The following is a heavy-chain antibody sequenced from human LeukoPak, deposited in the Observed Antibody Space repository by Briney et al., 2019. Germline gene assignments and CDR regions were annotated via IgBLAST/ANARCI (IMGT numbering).Heavy chain of an antibody. Sequence: GGSLRLSCAASGFTFSSYSMSWVRQAPGKGLEWPSSISSQSTYIYSADSLKGRFAISRDNAKNSLYLQMNSLRAEDTAVYYCARDPHLSGWSDYWGQGTLVTVSS. D-gene: IGHD6-19*01. CDR2: ISSQSTYI. V-gene: IGHV3-21*01. J-gene: IGHJ4*02. CDR3: ARDPHLSGWSDY. CDR1: GFTFSSYS.